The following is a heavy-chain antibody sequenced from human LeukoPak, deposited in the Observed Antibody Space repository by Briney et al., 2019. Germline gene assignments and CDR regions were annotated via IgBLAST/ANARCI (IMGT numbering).Heavy chain of an antibody. V-gene: IGHV4-59*01. Sequence: PSETLSLTCTVSGGSISSYYWSWIRQPPGKGLEWIGYIYYSGSTGYNPSLKSRVTISVDTSKHQFSLKLSSVTAADTAVYYCAKDLHTVTTYYYGMDVWGQGTTVTVSS. CDR2: IYYSGST. CDR3: AKDLHTVTTYYYGMDV. CDR1: GGSISSYY. D-gene: IGHD4-4*01. J-gene: IGHJ6*02.